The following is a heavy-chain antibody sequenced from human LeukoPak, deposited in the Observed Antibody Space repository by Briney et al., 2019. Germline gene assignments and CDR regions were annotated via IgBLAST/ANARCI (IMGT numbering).Heavy chain of an antibody. Sequence: SETLSPTCGVFGVSINDYYWSWIRQSTGKGLEWIGEISHTEGTMYNPSLESRVSMSVGTSENQLSLKLIFVTAADTAVYYCARIRCGHSGSVCYNHWGLGTLVTVSS. J-gene: IGHJ4*02. D-gene: IGHD3-9*01. CDR2: ISHTEGT. V-gene: IGHV4-34*01. CDR3: ARIRCGHSGSVCYNH. CDR1: GVSINDYY.